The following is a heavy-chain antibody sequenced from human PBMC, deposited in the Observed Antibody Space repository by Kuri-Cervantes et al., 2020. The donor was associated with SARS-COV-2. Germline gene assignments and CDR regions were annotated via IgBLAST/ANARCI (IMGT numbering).Heavy chain of an antibody. CDR3: ARDGTPKSWGSAFDI. V-gene: IGHV4-30-2*01. Sequence: SETLSLTCTVSGGSISSSSYYWSWIRQPPGKGLEWIGYIYHSGSTYYNPSLKSRVTISVDTSKNQFSLKLSSVTAADTAVYYCARDGTPKSWGSAFDIWGQGTMVTVSS. D-gene: IGHD7-27*01. J-gene: IGHJ3*02. CDR2: IYHSGST. CDR1: GGSISSSSYY.